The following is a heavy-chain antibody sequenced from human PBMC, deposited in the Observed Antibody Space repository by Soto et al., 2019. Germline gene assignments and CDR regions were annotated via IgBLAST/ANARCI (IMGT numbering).Heavy chain of an antibody. CDR2: ISGSGVST. D-gene: IGHD6-19*01. CDR1: GFTFSSYA. Sequence: EVQLLGSGGGLVQPGGSLRLSCAASGFTFSSYAMSWVRQAPGKGLEWVSGISGSGVSTHYADSVKGRFTISRDNSKNTLYLQMTSLRAEDTAAYYCANGVGYSSGYAYFDYWGQGTLVTVSS. V-gene: IGHV3-23*01. J-gene: IGHJ4*02. CDR3: ANGVGYSSGYAYFDY.